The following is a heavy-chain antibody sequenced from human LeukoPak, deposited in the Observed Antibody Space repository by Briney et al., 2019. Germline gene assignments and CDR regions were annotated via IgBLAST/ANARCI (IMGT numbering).Heavy chain of an antibody. CDR2: ISSGGSTI. CDR1: GFTFSSYE. Sequence: PGGSLRLSCAASGFTFSSYEMNWVRQAPGQGLEWISYISSGGSTIYYADSVKGRFTISRDNAKNSLYLQMNSLRAEDTAVYYCVTDYADYPAHFDPWGQGTPVTVSS. J-gene: IGHJ5*02. D-gene: IGHD4-17*01. CDR3: VTDYADYPAHFDP. V-gene: IGHV3-48*03.